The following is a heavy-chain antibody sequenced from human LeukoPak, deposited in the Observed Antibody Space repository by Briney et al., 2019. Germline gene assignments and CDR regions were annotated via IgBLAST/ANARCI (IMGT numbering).Heavy chain of an antibody. CDR1: GFTFSSYS. J-gene: IGHJ4*02. V-gene: IGHV3-21*01. D-gene: IGHD2-2*01. CDR2: ISSSSSYI. CDR3: ARGVPLAFYCSSTSCYYFDY. Sequence: GGSLRLSCAASGFTFSSYSMNWVRQAPGKGLEWVSSISSSSSYIYYADSVKGRFTISRDNAKNSLYVQMNSLRAEDTAVYYCARGVPLAFYCSSTSCYYFDYWGQGTLVTVSS.